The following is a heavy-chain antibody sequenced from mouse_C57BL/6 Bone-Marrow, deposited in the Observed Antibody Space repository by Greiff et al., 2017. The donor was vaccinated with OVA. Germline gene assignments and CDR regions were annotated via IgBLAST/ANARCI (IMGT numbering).Heavy chain of an antibody. CDR3: ARGYYGSSNY. J-gene: IGHJ2*01. V-gene: IGHV5-6*01. D-gene: IGHD1-1*01. CDR1: GFTFSSYG. CDR2: ISSGGSYT. Sequence: EVQLVESGGDLVKPGGSLKLSCAASGFTFSSYGMSWVRQTPDKRLEWVATISSGGSYTYYPDSVKGRFTISRDNAKNTLYLQMSSLKSEDTAMYYCARGYYGSSNYWGQGTTLTVSS.